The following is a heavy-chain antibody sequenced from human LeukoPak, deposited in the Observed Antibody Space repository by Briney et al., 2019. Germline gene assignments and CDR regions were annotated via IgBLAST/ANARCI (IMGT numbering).Heavy chain of an antibody. Sequence: PGGSLRLSCAASGFTFNDYYMSWIRQAPGKGLEWVSYISSSGSTIYYADSVKGRFTISRDNAKNSLYLQMNSLRAEDTAVYYCASRGRGEFSTKNWFDPWGQGTLATVSS. CDR2: ISSSGSTI. CDR3: ASRGRGEFSTKNWFDP. D-gene: IGHD3-16*02. J-gene: IGHJ5*02. CDR1: GFTFNDYY. V-gene: IGHV3-11*01.